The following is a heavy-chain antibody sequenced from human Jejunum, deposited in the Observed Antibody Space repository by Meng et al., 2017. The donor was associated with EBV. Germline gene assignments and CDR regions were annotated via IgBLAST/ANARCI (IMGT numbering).Heavy chain of an antibody. CDR1: GFTFNNAW. V-gene: IGHV3-15*01. Sequence: EVQLVESGGGLVEPGGSLRFLCAASGFTFNNAWMSWVRQAPGKGLEWVGRIKSKTDGGAIDYAAPVKGRFTISRDDSENSLYLQMNSLKTEDTAVYYCAKNVEYSGRFYVDCWGQGTLVTVDS. D-gene: IGHD1-26*01. CDR2: IKSKTDGGAI. CDR3: AKNVEYSGRFYVDC. J-gene: IGHJ4*02.